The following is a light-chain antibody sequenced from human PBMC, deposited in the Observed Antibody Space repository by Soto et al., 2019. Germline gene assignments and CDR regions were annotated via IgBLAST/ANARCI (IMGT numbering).Light chain of an antibody. V-gene: IGKV3-11*01. CDR2: GAS. CDR1: QSINSD. CDR3: QQRNDWVT. J-gene: IGKJ4*01. Sequence: EIVMTQSPATLSVSPGETTRLSCRASQSINSDVAWYQQKVGQTPRLLIHGASTRATGIPARFSGSGSGTDFILTISSLEPEDSGVYYCQQRNDWVTFGGGTKVDIK.